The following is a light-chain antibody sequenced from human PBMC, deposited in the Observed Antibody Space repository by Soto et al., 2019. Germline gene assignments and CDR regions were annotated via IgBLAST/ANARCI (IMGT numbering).Light chain of an antibody. J-gene: IGKJ3*01. Sequence: EIVMTQSPATLSVSPGERATLSCRSIQSINSNLTWYQQKPGQAPRLLIYGASTRATGIPARFSGSGSGTEFTLTISSLQSEDFAVYYCQQYNNWPPLFTFGPGTKVAIK. CDR1: QSINSN. V-gene: IGKV3-15*01. CDR2: GAS. CDR3: QQYNNWPPLFT.